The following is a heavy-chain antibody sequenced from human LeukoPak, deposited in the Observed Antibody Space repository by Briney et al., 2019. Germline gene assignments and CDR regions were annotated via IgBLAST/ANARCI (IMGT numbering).Heavy chain of an antibody. D-gene: IGHD3-10*01. CDR3: ASPHRIYYGSGNPLDY. CDR2: ISYDGSNK. V-gene: IGHV3-30*04. J-gene: IGHJ4*02. CDR1: GFTFSSYA. Sequence: GRSLRLSCAASGFTFSSYAMHWVRQAPGKGLEWVAVISYDGSNKYYADSVKGRFTISRDNSKNTLYLQMNSLRAEDTAVYYCASPHRIYYGSGNPLDYWGQGTLVTVSS.